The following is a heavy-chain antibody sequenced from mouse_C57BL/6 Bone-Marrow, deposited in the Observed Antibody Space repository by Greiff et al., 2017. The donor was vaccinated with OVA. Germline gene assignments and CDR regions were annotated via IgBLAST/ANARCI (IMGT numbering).Heavy chain of an antibody. D-gene: IGHD2-4*01. CDR1: GYTFTDYY. CDR3: ARGDYDDGGYYFDY. J-gene: IGHJ2*01. CDR2: IFPGSGST. Sequence: VKLMESGPELVKPGASVKISCKASGYTFTDYYINWVKQRPGQGLEWIGSIFPGSGSTYYNEKFKGKATLTVDKSSSTAYMLLSSLTSEDSAVYFCARGDYDDGGYYFDYWGQGTTLTVSS. V-gene: IGHV1-75*01.